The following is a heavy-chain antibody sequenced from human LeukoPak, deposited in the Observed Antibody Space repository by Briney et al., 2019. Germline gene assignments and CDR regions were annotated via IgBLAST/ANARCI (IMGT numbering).Heavy chain of an antibody. V-gene: IGHV1-24*01. CDR2: FDPEDGET. CDR3: ATDYFVVAGNDY. D-gene: IGHD2-15*01. Sequence: GASVKVSCKVSGYTLTELSMHWVRQAPGKGLEWMGGFDPEDGETIYAQKFQGRVTMTEDTSTDTAYMELSSLRSEDTAVYYCATDYFVVAGNDYWGQGTLVTVSS. CDR1: GYTLTELS. J-gene: IGHJ4*02.